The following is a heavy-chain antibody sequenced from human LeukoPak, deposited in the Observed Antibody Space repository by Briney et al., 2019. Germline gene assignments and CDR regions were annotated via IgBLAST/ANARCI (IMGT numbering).Heavy chain of an antibody. V-gene: IGHV6-1*01. J-gene: IGHJ3*02. Sequence: QTLSLTCAISGDSVSSNSAAWNWIRQSPSRGLEWLGRTYYRSKWYNDYAVFVKSRITIKSDTSKNQFSLQLNSVTPEDTAVYYCVRVLRENRYNLKHHAGAFDIWGQGTMVTVSS. CDR1: GDSVSSNSAA. CDR3: VRVLRENRYNLKHHAGAFDI. CDR2: TYYRSKWYN. D-gene: IGHD1-20*01.